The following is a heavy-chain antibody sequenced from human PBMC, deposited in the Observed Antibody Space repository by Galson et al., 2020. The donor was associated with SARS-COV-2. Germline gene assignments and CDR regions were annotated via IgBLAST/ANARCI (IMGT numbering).Heavy chain of an antibody. CDR2: IYRGGST. CDR1: GFSVSDYY. Sequence: GESLKISCAASGFSVSDYYMTWVRQAPGKGLEWVSVIYRGGSTYYADSVRGRFTISRDNSKNTLYLQMNSLRADDTAMYYCARDGAVAGTTEYWGQGALVTVSS. CDR3: ARDGAVAGTTEY. D-gene: IGHD6-19*01. V-gene: IGHV3-53*01. J-gene: IGHJ4*02.